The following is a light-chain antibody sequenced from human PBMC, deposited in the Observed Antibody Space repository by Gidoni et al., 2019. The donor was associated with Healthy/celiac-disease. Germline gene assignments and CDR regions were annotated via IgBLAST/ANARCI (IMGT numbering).Light chain of an antibody. V-gene: IGKV1-27*01. J-gene: IGKJ4*01. CDR2: AAS. CDR1: QDISNY. CDR3: QKYNSAPLT. Sequence: DIQMTQYPSSLSAPVGDRVTITCRASQDISNYLAWYQQKPGKVPKLLIYAASTLQSGVPSRFSGSGSGTDFTLTISSLQPEDVATYYCQKYNSAPLTFGGGTKVEIK.